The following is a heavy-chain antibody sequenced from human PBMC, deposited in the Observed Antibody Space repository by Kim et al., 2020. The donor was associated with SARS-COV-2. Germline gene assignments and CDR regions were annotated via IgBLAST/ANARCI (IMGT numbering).Heavy chain of an antibody. J-gene: IGHJ5*02. Sequence: ASVKVSCKASGYTFAKYGISWVRQAPGQGPEWMAWISAYDGDTNYAQKFRGRVTMTPDTSSDTAHMELRSLRSDDTAVYYCVRDFYQYDSSVSFEDCFDPGGQGTPVTVSS. D-gene: IGHD3-22*01. CDR2: ISAYDGDT. CDR1: GYTFAKYG. V-gene: IGHV1-18*01. CDR3: VRDFYQYDSSVSFEDCFDP.